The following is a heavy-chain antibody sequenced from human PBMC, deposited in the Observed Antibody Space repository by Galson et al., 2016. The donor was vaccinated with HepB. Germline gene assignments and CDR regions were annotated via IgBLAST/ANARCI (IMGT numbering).Heavy chain of an antibody. V-gene: IGHV3-66*04. CDR2: IYSGGTT. J-gene: IGHJ4*02. Sequence: SLRLSCAASGFTVSNNYMSWVRQAPGKGLEWVSLIYSGGTTSYASSVRGRFTISRDNSKNTLYLYMNSLRAGDTAVYYCGKHGGFDYWGQGALVTVSS. D-gene: IGHD3-16*01. CDR1: GFTVSNNY. CDR3: GKHGGFDY.